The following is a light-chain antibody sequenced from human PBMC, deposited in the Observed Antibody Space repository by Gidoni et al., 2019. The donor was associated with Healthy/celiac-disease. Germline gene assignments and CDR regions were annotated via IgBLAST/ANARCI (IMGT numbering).Light chain of an antibody. J-gene: IGKJ1*01. Sequence: DIQMTQSPSSLSASVGDRVTITFRASQSISSYLNWYQQKPGKAPKLLIYAASSLQSGVPSRFSGSGSGTDFTLTISSLQPEDFATYYWQQSYSTTWTFGQGTKVEIK. CDR1: QSISSY. CDR3: QQSYSTTWT. V-gene: IGKV1-39*01. CDR2: AAS.